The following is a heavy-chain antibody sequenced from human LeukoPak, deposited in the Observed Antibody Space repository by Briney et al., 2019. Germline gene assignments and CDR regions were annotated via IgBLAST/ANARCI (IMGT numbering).Heavy chain of an antibody. J-gene: IGHJ4*02. CDR2: IYHSGST. V-gene: IGHV4-38-2*02. Sequence: SETLSLTCTVSGYSISSGYYWGWIRQPPGKGLEWIGSIYHSGSTYYNPSLKSRVTISVDTSKNQFSLKLSSVTAADTAVYYCASNGYGDPPLDYWGQGTLVTVSS. D-gene: IGHD4-17*01. CDR3: ASNGYGDPPLDY. CDR1: GYSISSGYY.